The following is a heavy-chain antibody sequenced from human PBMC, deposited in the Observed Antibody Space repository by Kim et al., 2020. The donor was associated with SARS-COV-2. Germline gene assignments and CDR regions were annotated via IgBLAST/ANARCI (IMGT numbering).Heavy chain of an antibody. CDR2: IWYDGSNK. Sequence: GGSLRLSCAASGFTFSSYGMHWVRQAPGKGLEWVAVIWYDGSNKYYADSVKGRFTISRDNSKNTLYLQMNSLRAEDTAVYYCARDGGAAAGPDRRYYYYGMDVWGQGTTVTVSS. CDR3: ARDGGAAAGPDRRYYYYGMDV. D-gene: IGHD6-13*01. V-gene: IGHV3-33*01. J-gene: IGHJ6*02. CDR1: GFTFSSYG.